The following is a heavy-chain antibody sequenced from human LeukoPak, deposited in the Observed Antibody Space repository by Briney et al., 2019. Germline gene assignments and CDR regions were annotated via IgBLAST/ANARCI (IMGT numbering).Heavy chain of an antibody. Sequence: GGSLRLSCAASGFTFSSYSMNWVRQAPGKGLEWVSYISSSSSTIYYADSVKGRFTISRDNAKKSLYLQMNSLRAEDTVVYHCAKGSGSYGDWGQGTLVTVSS. CDR2: ISSSSSTI. J-gene: IGHJ4*02. CDR1: GFTFSSYS. V-gene: IGHV3-48*01. D-gene: IGHD1-26*01. CDR3: AKGSGSYGD.